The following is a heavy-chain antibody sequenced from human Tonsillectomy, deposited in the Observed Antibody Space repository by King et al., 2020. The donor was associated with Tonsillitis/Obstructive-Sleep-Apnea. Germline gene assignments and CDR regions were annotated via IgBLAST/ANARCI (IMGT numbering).Heavy chain of an antibody. J-gene: IGHJ3*02. CDR1: GYTFTSYG. V-gene: IGHV1-18*01. Sequence: QLVQSGAEVKKPGASVKVSCKASGYTFTSYGISWVRQAPGQGLEWMGWISVHNGNTKYAQKLQGRVTMTTDTSTSTAYMELRSLRSDDTAVYYCARRRGSRLNSDAFDIWGQGTMVTVPS. CDR2: ISVHNGNT. D-gene: IGHD3-16*01. CDR3: ARRRGSRLNSDAFDI.